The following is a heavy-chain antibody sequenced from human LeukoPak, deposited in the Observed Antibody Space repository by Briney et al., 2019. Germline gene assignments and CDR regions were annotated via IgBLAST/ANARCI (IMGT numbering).Heavy chain of an antibody. J-gene: IGHJ5*02. CDR1: GYSINSGYY. CDR2: IYHSGST. CDR3: ARGYSSSWYLNWFDP. V-gene: IGHV4-38-2*02. D-gene: IGHD6-13*01. Sequence: PSETLSLTCTVSGYSINSGYYWGWLRQPPGKGLEWIGSIYHSGSTYYNPSLKSQVTISVDTSKNQFSLKLTSVTAADTAVYYCARGYSSSWYLNWFDPWGQGTLVTVSS.